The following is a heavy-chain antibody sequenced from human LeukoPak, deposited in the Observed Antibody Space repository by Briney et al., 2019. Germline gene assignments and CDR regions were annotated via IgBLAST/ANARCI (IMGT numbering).Heavy chain of an antibody. CDR2: MSNGNT. CDR1: GGSIRTYY. V-gene: IGHV4-59*01. CDR3: ARDKAHSYGRYFAP. D-gene: IGHD5-18*01. J-gene: IGHJ5*02. Sequence: SETLSLTCSVAGGSIRTYYWNWIRQTPGKGVEWIGHMSNGNTYYNPSRKSRVTLSVDPFKNQFSLMLTSVTAADTAVYYCARDKAHSYGRYFAPWRQGAVVIVSS.